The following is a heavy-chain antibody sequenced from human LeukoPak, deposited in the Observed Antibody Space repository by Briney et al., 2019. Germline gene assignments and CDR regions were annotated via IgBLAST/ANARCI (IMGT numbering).Heavy chain of an antibody. V-gene: IGHV3-23*01. CDR2: ISGSGGST. D-gene: IGHD6-19*01. CDR3: AKGVGYSSGLYFDY. J-gene: IGHJ4*02. Sequence: PGGSLRLSCAASGFTFSNYEMNWVRQAPGKGLEWVSAISGSGGSTYYADSVKGRFTISRDNSKNTLYLQMNSLRAEDTAVYYCAKGVGYSSGLYFDYWGQGTLVTVSS. CDR1: GFTFSNYE.